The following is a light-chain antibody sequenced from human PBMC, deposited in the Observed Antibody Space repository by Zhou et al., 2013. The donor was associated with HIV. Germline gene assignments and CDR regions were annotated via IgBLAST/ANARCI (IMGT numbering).Light chain of an antibody. J-gene: IGKJ1*01. V-gene: IGKV1-8*01. CDR1: QGISSY. CDR3: QQANSFPRT. Sequence: AIRITQSPSSLSASTGDRVTITCRASQGISSYLAWYQQKPGKAPKLLIYAASTLQSGVPSRFSGSGSGTDFTLTITSLQPEDFATYYCQQANSFPRTFGQGT. CDR2: AAS.